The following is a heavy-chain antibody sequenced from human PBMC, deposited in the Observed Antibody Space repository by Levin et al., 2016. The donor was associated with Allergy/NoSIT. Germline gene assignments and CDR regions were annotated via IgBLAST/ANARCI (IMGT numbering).Heavy chain of an antibody. CDR3: ARASDSSGYYQYNWFDP. CDR2: ISSSSSYT. Sequence: WIRQPPGKGLEWVSYISSSSSYTNYADSVKGRFTISRDNAKNSLYLQMNSLRAEDTAVYYCARASDSSGYYQYNWFDPWGQGTLVTVSS. D-gene: IGHD3-22*01. J-gene: IGHJ5*02. V-gene: IGHV3-11*06.